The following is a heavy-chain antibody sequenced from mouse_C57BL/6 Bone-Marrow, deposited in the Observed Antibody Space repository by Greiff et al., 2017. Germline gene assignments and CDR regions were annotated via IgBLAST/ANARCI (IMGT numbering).Heavy chain of an antibody. V-gene: IGHV1-75*01. CDR2: IFPGSGST. J-gene: IGHJ2*01. D-gene: IGHD3-2*02. Sequence: VKVVESGPELVKPGASVKISCKASGYTFTDYYINWVKQRPGQGLEWIGWIFPGSGSTYYNEKFKGKATLTVDKSSSTAYMLLSSLTSEDSAVYFCARGIDSSGYYFDYWGQGTTLTVSS. CDR1: GYTFTDYY. CDR3: ARGIDSSGYYFDY.